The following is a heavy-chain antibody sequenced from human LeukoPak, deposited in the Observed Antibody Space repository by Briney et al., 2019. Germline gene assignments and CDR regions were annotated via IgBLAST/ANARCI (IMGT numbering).Heavy chain of an antibody. CDR3: ARVPDSSSWDNLFDP. D-gene: IGHD6-13*01. CDR1: GYSISSDYY. Sequence: SETLSLTCTVSGYSISSDYYWGWIRQPPGKGLEWIGSFYHSKSTYYNPSLKSRVTISVDTSKNQFSLKLSSVTAADTAVYYCARVPDSSSWDNLFDPWGQGTLVTVSS. CDR2: FYHSKST. V-gene: IGHV4-38-2*02. J-gene: IGHJ5*02.